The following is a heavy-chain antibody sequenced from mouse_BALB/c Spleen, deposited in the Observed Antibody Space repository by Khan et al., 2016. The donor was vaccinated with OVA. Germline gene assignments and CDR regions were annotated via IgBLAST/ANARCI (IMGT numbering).Heavy chain of an antibody. J-gene: IGHJ4*01. CDR1: GYSITSGYT. CDR2: IHSSGST. Sequence: VQLMQSGPGLVKPSQSLSLTCTVTGYSITSGYTWNWIRQFPGNKLEWMGYIHSSGSTNYNPSLKSRISITRDTSKNQFFLQLNSVTTEATATYYSAGDGSLYNYDMDVWGQGTSVTVSS. CDR3: AGDGSLYNYDMDV. V-gene: IGHV3-1*02. D-gene: IGHD2-3*01.